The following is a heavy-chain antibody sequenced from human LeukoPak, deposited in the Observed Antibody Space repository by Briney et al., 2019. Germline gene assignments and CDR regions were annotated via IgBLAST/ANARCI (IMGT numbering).Heavy chain of an antibody. CDR2: IYHSGST. J-gene: IGHJ3*02. Sequence: PSETLSLTCAVSGGSISSGGYSWSWIRQPPGKGLEWIGYIYHSGSTYYNPSLKSRVTISVDRSKNQFSLKLSSVTAADTGVYYCARGGYYDIGNSAFDIWGQGTMVTVSS. CDR3: ARGGYYDIGNSAFDI. D-gene: IGHD3-22*01. CDR1: GGSISSGGYS. V-gene: IGHV4-30-2*01.